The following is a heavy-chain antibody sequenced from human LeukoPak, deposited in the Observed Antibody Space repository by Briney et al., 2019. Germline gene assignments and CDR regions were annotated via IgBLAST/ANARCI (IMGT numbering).Heavy chain of an antibody. D-gene: IGHD5-12*01. J-gene: IGHJ4*02. CDR2: IDTADKT. CDR1: GFTVSTHY. Sequence: GGSLRLSCAASGFTVSTHYMNWVRQAPGKGLEWVSVIDTADKTYYADSVKGRFTISRDNSNISVFLQLKGVRPEDTAVYSCESRGGYCGHDFGGGIEGYFDYWGQGTVVTVSP. V-gene: IGHV3-53*01. CDR3: ESRGGYCGHDFGGGIEGYFDY.